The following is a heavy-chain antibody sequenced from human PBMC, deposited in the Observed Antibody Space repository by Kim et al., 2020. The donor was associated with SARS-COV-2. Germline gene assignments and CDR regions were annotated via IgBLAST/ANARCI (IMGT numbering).Heavy chain of an antibody. CDR3: ARVSYDSSGYYYYYYGMDV. J-gene: IGHJ6*02. D-gene: IGHD3-22*01. CDR2: IYYSGST. V-gene: IGHV4-31*03. CDR1: GGSISSGGYY. Sequence: SETLSLTCTVSGGSISSGGYYWSWIRQHPGKGLEWIGYIYYSGSTYYNPSLKSRVTISVDTSKNQFSLKLSSVTAADTAVYYCARVSYDSSGYYYYYYGMDVWGQGTTVTVSS.